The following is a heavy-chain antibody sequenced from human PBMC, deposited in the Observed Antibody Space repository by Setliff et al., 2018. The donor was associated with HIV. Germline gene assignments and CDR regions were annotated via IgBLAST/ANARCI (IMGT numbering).Heavy chain of an antibody. CDR3: ARVSEKYHYFNY. CDR1: GYSFTSYT. J-gene: IGHJ4*02. D-gene: IGHD2-2*01. CDR2: INAGNGNT. V-gene: IGHV1-3*01. Sequence: ASVKVSCKASGYSFTSYTIHWVRQAPGQRLEWMGWINAGNGNTKYSQKFRGRVTFTRDTSASTAYMELSGLGFEDTAVYFCARVSEKYHYFNYWGQGTLVTVSS.